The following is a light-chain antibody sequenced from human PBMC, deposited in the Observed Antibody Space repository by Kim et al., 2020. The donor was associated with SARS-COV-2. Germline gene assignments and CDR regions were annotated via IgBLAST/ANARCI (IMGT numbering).Light chain of an antibody. Sequence: SASVGDRVTITCRASQSISSYLNWYQQKPGKAPKLLIYAASSLQSGVPSRFSGSGSGTDSTLTISSLQPEDFATYYCQQSYSTQYTFGQGTKLEI. CDR3: QQSYSTQYT. J-gene: IGKJ2*01. V-gene: IGKV1-39*01. CDR1: QSISSY. CDR2: AAS.